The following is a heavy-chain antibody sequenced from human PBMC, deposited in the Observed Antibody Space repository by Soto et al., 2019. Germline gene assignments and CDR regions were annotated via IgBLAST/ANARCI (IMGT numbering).Heavy chain of an antibody. CDR2: IYYSGST. V-gene: IGHV4-59*08. J-gene: IGHJ5*02. Sequence: PSETLSLTCTVSGGSISSYYWSWIRQPPGKGLEWIGYIYYSGSTNYNPSLKSRVTISVDTSKNQFSLKLSSVTAADTAVYYCARRCYDFWSGHRGGWFDPWGQGTLVTVSS. CDR1: GGSISSYY. D-gene: IGHD3-3*01. CDR3: ARRCYDFWSGHRGGWFDP.